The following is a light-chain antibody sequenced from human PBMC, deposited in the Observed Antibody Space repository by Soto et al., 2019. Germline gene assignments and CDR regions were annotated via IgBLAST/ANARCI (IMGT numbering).Light chain of an antibody. CDR2: DVR. CDR1: SSDVGGYNY. V-gene: IGLV2-14*01. J-gene: IGLJ2*01. Sequence: QSALTQPASVSGSPRRSITISCTGTSSDVGGYNYISWYQQHPGKAPKFIIYDVRNRPSGVSNRFSGSRSGNTASLTISGLQAEDEADYYCSSYTSSSTVIFGGGTKLTVL. CDR3: SSYTSSSTVI.